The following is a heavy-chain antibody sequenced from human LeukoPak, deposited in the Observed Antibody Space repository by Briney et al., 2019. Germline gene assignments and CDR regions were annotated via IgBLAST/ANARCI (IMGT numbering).Heavy chain of an antibody. V-gene: IGHV3-30*18. CDR1: GFTFSSYG. CDR3: AKNMVRGVNDY. D-gene: IGHD3-10*01. CDR2: ISYDGSNK. Sequence: GGSLRLSCAASGFTFSSYGMHWVRQAPGKGLEWVAVISYDGSNKYYAASVKGRFTISRDNSKNTLYLQMNSLRAEDTAVYYCAKNMVRGVNDYWGQGTLVTVSS. J-gene: IGHJ4*02.